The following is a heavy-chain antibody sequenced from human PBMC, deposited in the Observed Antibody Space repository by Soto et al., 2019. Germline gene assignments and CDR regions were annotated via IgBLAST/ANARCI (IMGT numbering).Heavy chain of an antibody. CDR3: ARDYRASYPAYYYYGMGV. CDR2: IYYST. D-gene: IGHD3-16*02. CDR1: GGSISSGGYY. V-gene: IGHV4-31*03. J-gene: IGHJ6*02. Sequence: QVQLQESGPGLVKPSQTLSLTCTVSGGSISSGGYYWSWIRQHPGKGLEWIGYIYYSTYYNPSLKSRVTISVDTSKNQFSLKLSSVTAADTAVYYCARDYRASYPAYYYYGMGVWGQGTTVTVSS.